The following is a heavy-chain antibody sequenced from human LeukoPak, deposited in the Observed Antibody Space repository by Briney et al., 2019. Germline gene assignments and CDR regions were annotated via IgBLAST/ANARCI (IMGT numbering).Heavy chain of an antibody. J-gene: IGHJ4*02. D-gene: IGHD4-17*01. CDR3: ARFSPNENHGDYAFDY. CDR1: GYTFTNYD. CDR2: MNPKSGDS. V-gene: IGHV1-8*01. Sequence: ASVRVSCKASGYTFTNYDINWVRQPPGQGLQWIGWMNPKSGDSGYAQELQGRVTMTRDTSIRTAYMELSSPTSEDTALYFCARFSPNENHGDYAFDYWGQGTPVTVSS.